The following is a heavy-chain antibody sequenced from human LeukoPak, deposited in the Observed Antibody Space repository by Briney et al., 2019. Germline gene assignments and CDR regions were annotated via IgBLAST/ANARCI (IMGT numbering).Heavy chain of an antibody. D-gene: IGHD2-21*02. J-gene: IGHJ5*02. CDR3: ARFRDMFDP. CDR2: IYYSGST. CDR1: GGSISSYY. Sequence: SESLSLTCTVSGGSISSYYWSWIRQPPGKGLEWIGYIYYSGSTNYNPSLKSRVTISVDTSKNQFSLKLSSVTAADTAVYYCARFRDMFDPWGQGTLVTVSS. V-gene: IGHV4-59*01.